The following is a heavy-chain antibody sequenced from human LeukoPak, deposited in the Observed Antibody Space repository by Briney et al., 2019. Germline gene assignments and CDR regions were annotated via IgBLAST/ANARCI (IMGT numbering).Heavy chain of an antibody. Sequence: GGSLRLSCTASGLTFSTSGVNWVRQAPGKGLEWVASIGPTGSDRYHADSIKGRFTISRDNANNFLYLQMNSLRAEDTAVYYCATETNGRHYDYWGQGTQLTVSS. CDR1: GLTFSTSG. V-gene: IGHV3-21*06. CDR2: IGPTGSDR. CDR3: ATETNGRHYDY. J-gene: IGHJ4*02. D-gene: IGHD1-14*01.